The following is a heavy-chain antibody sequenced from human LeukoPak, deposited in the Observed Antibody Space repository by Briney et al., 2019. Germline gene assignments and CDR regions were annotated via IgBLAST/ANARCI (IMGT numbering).Heavy chain of an antibody. D-gene: IGHD6-19*01. CDR2: IYTTGTT. J-gene: IGHJ4*02. CDR3: ARGLLDVGGWYHLDY. Sequence: PSETLSLTCTVSGVSMDSYYWSWIRQPAGNGLEWIGYIYTTGTTRFKSALESRVSMSVDTSKSQFSLRLSSVTAADTAVYYCARGLLDVGGWYHLDYWGQGTLVTVSS. CDR1: GVSMDSYY. V-gene: IGHV4-4*07.